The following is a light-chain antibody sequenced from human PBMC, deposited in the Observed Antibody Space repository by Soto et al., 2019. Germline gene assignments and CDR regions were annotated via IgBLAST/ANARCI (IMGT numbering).Light chain of an antibody. J-gene: IGLJ3*02. V-gene: IGLV1-40*01. Sequence: QSVLTQPPSVSGAPGQRVTISCTGSSSNIGAGYDVHWYQQLLGTAPKLLIYGNSNRPSGVPAPFSGSKSGTSASLAITGLQAEDEADYYCQSYDSSLSGWVFGGGTKLTVL. CDR3: QSYDSSLSGWV. CDR2: GNS. CDR1: SSNIGAGYD.